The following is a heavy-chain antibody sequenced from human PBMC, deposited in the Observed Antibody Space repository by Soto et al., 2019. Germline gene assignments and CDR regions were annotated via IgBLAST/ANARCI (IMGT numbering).Heavy chain of an antibody. V-gene: IGHV5-10-1*01. J-gene: IGHJ4*02. CDR3: ATLDYYDSSSPDY. CDR1: GYSFTSYW. Sequence: GESLKISCKGSGYSFTSYWISWVRQMPGKGLEWMGRIDPSDSYTNYSPSFQGHVTISADKSISTAYLQWSSLKASDTAMYYSATLDYYDSSSPDYWGQGTLVTVSS. D-gene: IGHD3-22*01. CDR2: IDPSDSYT.